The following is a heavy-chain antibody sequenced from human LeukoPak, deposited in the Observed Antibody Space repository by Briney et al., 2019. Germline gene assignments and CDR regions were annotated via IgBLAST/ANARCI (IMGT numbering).Heavy chain of an antibody. CDR3: ARDLTGVPPAI. Sequence: SVKVSCKASGGTFSNYAISWVRQAPGQELEWMGSILTVFGVPNYAQKFQGRVTIIVDESMTTTYMELSSLRSEDTAMYYCARDLTGVPPAIWGQGTMVTVSS. CDR1: GGTFSNYA. CDR2: ILTVFGVP. J-gene: IGHJ3*02. V-gene: IGHV1-69*13. D-gene: IGHD3-10*01.